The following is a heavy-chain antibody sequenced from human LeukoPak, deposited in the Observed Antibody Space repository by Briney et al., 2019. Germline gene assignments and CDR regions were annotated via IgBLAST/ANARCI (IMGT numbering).Heavy chain of an antibody. D-gene: IGHD7-27*01. CDR1: GGSISTYY. CDR3: ATRKLGNDY. CDR2: IYYSGST. J-gene: IGHJ4*02. V-gene: IGHV4-59*07. Sequence: SDTLSLTCTVSGGSISTYYLIWLRQPPGKGLEWIGYIYYSGSTNYNPSLKSRVTISVETSKNQFSLKLSSVTAADTAVYYCATRKLGNDYWGQGTLVTVSS.